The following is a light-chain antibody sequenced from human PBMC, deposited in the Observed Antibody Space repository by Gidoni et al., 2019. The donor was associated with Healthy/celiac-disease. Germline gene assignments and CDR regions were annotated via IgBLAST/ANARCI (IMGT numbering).Light chain of an antibody. V-gene: IGLV2-8*01. CDR1: SSDAGGYNY. CDR3: SSYAGSNNLV. Sequence: QYALTQPPSASGSPGQSVTISCPGTSSDAGGYNYVSWYQQHPGKAPKLMIYEVSKRPSGVPDLFSGSKSGNTASMTVSGLQAEDESDYYCSSYAGSNNLVFGGGTKLTVL. J-gene: IGLJ3*02. CDR2: EVS.